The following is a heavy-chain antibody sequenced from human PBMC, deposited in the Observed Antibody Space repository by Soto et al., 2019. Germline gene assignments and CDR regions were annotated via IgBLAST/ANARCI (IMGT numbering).Heavy chain of an antibody. D-gene: IGHD3-22*01. CDR2: IFYSGST. V-gene: IGHV4-59*08. Sequence: SWTLSLACTVSGGSISNYYLTWIRQPPGKGLEWIGYIFYSGSTNYNPSLKSRLTISVDTSRNQFSLRLSSVTAADTAVYYCARQTGYFYDSRGHALDYWGLGTLVTVSS. CDR3: ARQTGYFYDSRGHALDY. CDR1: GGSISNYY. J-gene: IGHJ4*02.